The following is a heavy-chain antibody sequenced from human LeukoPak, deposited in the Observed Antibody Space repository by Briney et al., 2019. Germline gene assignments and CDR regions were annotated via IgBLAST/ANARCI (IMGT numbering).Heavy chain of an antibody. CDR1: GYTFTSYD. Sequence: ASVKVSCKASGYTFTSYDINWVRQATGQGLEWRGWMNPNSGNTGYAQKFQGRVTMTRNTSISTAYMELSSLRSEDTAVYYCARGGDTAMVYYYYYYMDVWGKGTTVTISS. V-gene: IGHV1-8*01. CDR3: ARGGDTAMVYYYYYYMDV. CDR2: MNPNSGNT. D-gene: IGHD5-18*01. J-gene: IGHJ6*03.